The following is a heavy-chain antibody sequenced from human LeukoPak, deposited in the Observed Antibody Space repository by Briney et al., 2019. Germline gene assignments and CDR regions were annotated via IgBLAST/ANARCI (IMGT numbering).Heavy chain of an antibody. Sequence: SETLSLTCTVSGGSISSSSYYWGWIRQPPGKGLEWIGSIYYSGSTYYNPSLKSRVTISVDTSKNQFSLKLSSVTAADTAVYYCARTDYYDSSGYYSLWGQGTLVTVSS. CDR2: IYYSGST. V-gene: IGHV4-39*07. D-gene: IGHD3-22*01. CDR3: ARTDYYDSSGYYSL. J-gene: IGHJ4*02. CDR1: GGSISSSSYY.